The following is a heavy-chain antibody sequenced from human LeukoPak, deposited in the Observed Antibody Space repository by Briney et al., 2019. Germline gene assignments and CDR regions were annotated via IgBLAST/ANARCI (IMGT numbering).Heavy chain of an antibody. D-gene: IGHD4-17*01. CDR3: AKDTYMDYGTSRFDP. CDR2: ISGSGGST. V-gene: IGHV3-23*01. Sequence: GGSLRLSCAASGFTFSSYAMSWVRQAPGKGLEWVSAISGSGGSTYYADSVKGRFTISRDNSKNTLYLQMNSLRAEDTAVYYCAKDTYMDYGTSRFDPWGQGTLVTVSS. CDR1: GFTFSSYA. J-gene: IGHJ5*02.